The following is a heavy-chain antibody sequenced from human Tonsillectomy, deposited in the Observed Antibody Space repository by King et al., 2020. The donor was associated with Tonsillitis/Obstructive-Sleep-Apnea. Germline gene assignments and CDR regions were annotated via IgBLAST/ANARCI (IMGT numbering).Heavy chain of an antibody. CDR3: ARVPFIAARPYDAFDI. D-gene: IGHD6-6*01. CDR2: INPYNGNT. V-gene: IGHV1-18*01. CDR1: GYIFTTYG. J-gene: IGHJ3*02. Sequence: VQLVESGPELKKPGASVKVSCKASGYIFTTYGFTWVRQAPGQGLEWMGWINPYNGNTNSAQKLQGRVTMTTDTSTSTAYMELRSLRSDDTAVYYCARVPFIAARPYDAFDIWGQGRMVTVSS.